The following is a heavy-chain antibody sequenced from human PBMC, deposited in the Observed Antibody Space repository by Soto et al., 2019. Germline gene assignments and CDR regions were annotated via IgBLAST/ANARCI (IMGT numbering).Heavy chain of an antibody. V-gene: IGHV4-59*01. Sequence: QVQLQESGPGLVKPSETLSLTCTVSGGSISSYYWSWIRQSPGKGLEWIGYISYSGSTKYNPSLKSPVTISVDTSKNQFSLKLSSVTAADTAVYYCARGRGDTAMAWYYWGQGTLVTVSS. D-gene: IGHD5-18*01. J-gene: IGHJ4*02. CDR3: ARGRGDTAMAWYY. CDR1: GGSISSYY. CDR2: ISYSGST.